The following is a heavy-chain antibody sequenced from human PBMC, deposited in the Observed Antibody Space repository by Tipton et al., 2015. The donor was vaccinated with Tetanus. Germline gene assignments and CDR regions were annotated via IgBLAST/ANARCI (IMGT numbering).Heavy chain of an antibody. CDR1: GGSINTDGYY. CDR3: ARVTYFDAAGSDYADS. V-gene: IGHV4-31*02. J-gene: IGHJ4*02. Sequence: GLVKPSETVSLSCSVSGGSINTDGYYWSWIRQVPGKGLEWIGRIYGTGHKYYTPSFKSRVDMSVDTSKNQFALKLFSVTAADTAKYVCARVTYFDAAGSDYADSWGPGILVNVSS. CDR2: IYGTGHK. D-gene: IGHD3-9*01.